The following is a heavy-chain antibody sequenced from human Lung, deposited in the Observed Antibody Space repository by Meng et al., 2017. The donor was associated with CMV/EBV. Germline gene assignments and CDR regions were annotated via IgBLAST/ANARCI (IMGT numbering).Heavy chain of an antibody. D-gene: IGHD3-10*01. Sequence: VRLQEPGPGVVSPSQTLSLTCTVSGGSISSGGYCWSWIRQHPGKGLEWIGYIHSSGSTYYNPSLRSRLTISVDTSKNQFSLKLSSVTAADTAVYYCARASYGSGSPLGESWFDPWGQGTLVTVSS. CDR3: ARASYGSGSPLGESWFDP. CDR1: GGSISSGGYC. CDR2: IHSSGST. J-gene: IGHJ5*02. V-gene: IGHV4-31*03.